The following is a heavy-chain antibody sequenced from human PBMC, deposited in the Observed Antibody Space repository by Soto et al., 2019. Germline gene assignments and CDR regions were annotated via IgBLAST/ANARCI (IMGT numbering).Heavy chain of an antibody. CDR3: ARVGGPVTISVYDGMDV. Sequence: QVQLVESGGGLVKPGGSLRLSCAASGFTFSDYYMSWIRQAPGKGLEWVSYISSSSSYTNYADSAKGRFTISRDNAKNSLYLQMNSLRAEDTAVYYCARVGGPVTISVYDGMDVWGQGTTVTVSS. J-gene: IGHJ6*02. CDR2: ISSSSSYT. CDR1: GFTFSDYY. D-gene: IGHD4-17*01. V-gene: IGHV3-11*06.